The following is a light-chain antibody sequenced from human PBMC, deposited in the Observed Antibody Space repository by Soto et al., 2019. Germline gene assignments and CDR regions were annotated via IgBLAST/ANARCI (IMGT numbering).Light chain of an antibody. CDR3: MQRIQLPET. V-gene: IGKV2D-29*02. CDR1: QSLLHSNGKTF. Sequence: DVVLTQTPLSLSVTPGQPASISCKSSQSLLHSNGKTFLYWYLQKPGQSPQLLIYGLSDRFSGEPDRFSGSGSGTDFTLRIGRVEAEDVGVYYCMQRIQLPETFGQGTKLEIK. J-gene: IGKJ2*01. CDR2: GLS.